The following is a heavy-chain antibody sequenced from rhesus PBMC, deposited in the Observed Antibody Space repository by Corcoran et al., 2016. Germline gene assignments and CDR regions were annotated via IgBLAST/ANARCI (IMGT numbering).Heavy chain of an antibody. CDR3: AREKWVQFDFDY. J-gene: IGHJ4*01. V-gene: IGHV2-95*01. CDR1: GFPSRTTGTG. D-gene: IGHD5-24*01. Sequence: QVTLKDSGPALVKPTETLTLTCTLSGFPSRTTGTGVGCIRQPPGKALKWLESIYWNDSKYYRTSLKSRPTISKDTSKNQVVLTMTNMDPVDTATYYCAREKWVQFDFDYWGQGVLVTVSS. CDR2: IYWNDSK.